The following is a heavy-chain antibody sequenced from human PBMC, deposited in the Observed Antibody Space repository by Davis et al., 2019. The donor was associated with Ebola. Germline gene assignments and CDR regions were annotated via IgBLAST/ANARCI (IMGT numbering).Heavy chain of an antibody. Sequence: ASVKVSCKASGYTFINYAMHWVRQAPGQRLEWMGWINTGTGDTKYSQKFHDRITITRDTSASTAYMELSSLRSEDTAVYYCARTVVIVPAANGYWGQGTLVTVSS. CDR2: INTGTGDT. V-gene: IGHV1-3*04. CDR1: GYTFINYA. D-gene: IGHD2-2*01. CDR3: ARTVVIVPAANGY. J-gene: IGHJ4*02.